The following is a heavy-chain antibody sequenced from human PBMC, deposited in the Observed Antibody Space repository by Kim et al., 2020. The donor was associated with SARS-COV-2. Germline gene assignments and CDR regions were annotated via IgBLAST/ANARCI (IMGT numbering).Heavy chain of an antibody. V-gene: IGHV3-23*01. CDR1: GFTFSSYA. Sequence: GGSLRLSCAASGFTFSSYAMSWVRQAPGKGLEWVSAISGSGGSTYYADSVKGRFTISRDNSKNTLYLQMNSLRAEDTAVYYCAKDRRAGSHYYGSGRRGPYYGMDVWGQGTTVTVSS. CDR3: AKDRRAGSHYYGSGRRGPYYGMDV. J-gene: IGHJ6*02. D-gene: IGHD3-10*01. CDR2: ISGSGGST.